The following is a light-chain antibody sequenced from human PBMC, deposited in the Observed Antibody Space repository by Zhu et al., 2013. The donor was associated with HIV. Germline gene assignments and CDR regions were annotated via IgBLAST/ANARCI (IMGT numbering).Light chain of an antibody. CDR2: IAS. CDR3: QQYSHSPRWT. CDR1: QTVDKNY. Sequence: ENVLTQSPGTLSLSPGDRATLSCRASQTVDKNYLAWYQHKPGQAPRLLIYIASSRATGVPDRFSGSGSGTDFTLTINRLEPEDFAVYYCQQYSHSPRWTFGQGTKVEVK. V-gene: IGKV3-20*01. J-gene: IGKJ1*01.